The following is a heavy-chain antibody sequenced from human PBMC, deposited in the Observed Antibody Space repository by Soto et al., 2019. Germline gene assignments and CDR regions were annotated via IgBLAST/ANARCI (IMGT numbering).Heavy chain of an antibody. CDR1: GGTFKTYT. CDR2: IIPMYDSA. CDR3: ATWRTYSGSYCFDY. D-gene: IGHD1-26*01. Sequence: QVQLVQSGAELKKPGSSVSVSCAASGGTFKTYTINWVRQAPGQGLEWIGQIIPMYDSANYAQRFQGRVTISADKSTNIAYMELSGLRSEDTALYYCATWRTYSGSYCFDYWGQGTLVSVSS. V-gene: IGHV1-69*06. J-gene: IGHJ4*02.